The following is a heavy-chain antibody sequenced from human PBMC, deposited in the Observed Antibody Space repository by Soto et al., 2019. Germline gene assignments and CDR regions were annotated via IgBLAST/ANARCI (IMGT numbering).Heavy chain of an antibody. Sequence: HHGGSLRLSCAASGFSVSSNYMSGVRQAPGKWLEWVSVIYSGGSTSYAASVKGRFTISRHNSKNTLYLQMNSLRAEDTAVYYCARVLQYFDWLLFAYWRQGTLVTVSS. D-gene: IGHD3-9*01. CDR1: GFSVSSNY. J-gene: IGHJ4*02. CDR3: ARVLQYFDWLLFAY. CDR2: IYSGGST. V-gene: IGHV3-53*04.